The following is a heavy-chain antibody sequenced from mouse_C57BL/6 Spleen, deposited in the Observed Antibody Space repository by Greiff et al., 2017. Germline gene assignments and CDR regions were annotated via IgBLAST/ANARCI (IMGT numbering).Heavy chain of an antibody. CDR1: GYAFSSSW. CDR3: ARSPVGGYFDV. D-gene: IGHD1-1*01. V-gene: IGHV1-82*01. J-gene: IGHJ1*03. CDR2: IYPGDGDT. Sequence: QVQLKQSGPALVKPGASVKISCKASGYAFSSSWLNWVKQRPGKGLEWIGRIYPGDGDTNYNGKFTGKATLTADKSSSTAYMQLSSLTSEDSAVYFCARSPVGGYFDVWGTGTTVTVSS.